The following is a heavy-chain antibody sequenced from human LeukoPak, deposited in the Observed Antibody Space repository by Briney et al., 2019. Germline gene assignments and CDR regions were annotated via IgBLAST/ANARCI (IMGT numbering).Heavy chain of an antibody. CDR1: GGSISSGSYY. CDR2: IYTSGST. CDR3: ARVFPSGWYINYYYMDV. V-gene: IGHV4-61*02. J-gene: IGHJ6*03. Sequence: SQTLSLTCTVSGGSISSGSYYWSWIRQPAGKGLEWIGRIYTSGSTHYNPSLKSRVTISVDTSKNQFSLKLSSVTAADTAVYYCARVFPSGWYINYYYMDVWGKGTTVTVSS. D-gene: IGHD6-19*01.